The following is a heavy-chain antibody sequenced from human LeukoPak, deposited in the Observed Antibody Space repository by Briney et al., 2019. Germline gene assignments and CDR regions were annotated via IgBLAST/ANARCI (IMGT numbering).Heavy chain of an antibody. V-gene: IGHV3-7*01. CDR1: GFTFSSYW. Sequence: GGSLRLSCAASGFTFSSYWMSWVRQAPGKGLEWVANIKQDGSEKHYVDSVKGRFTISRDNAKKSLFLHMNSLRVEDTAVYYCARGSEYTSSTNYYFGYWGQGTLVTVSS. D-gene: IGHD6-6*01. J-gene: IGHJ4*02. CDR2: IKQDGSEK. CDR3: ARGSEYTSSTNYYFGY.